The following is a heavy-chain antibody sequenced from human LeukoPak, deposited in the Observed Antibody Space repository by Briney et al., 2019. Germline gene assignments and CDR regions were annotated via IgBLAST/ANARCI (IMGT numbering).Heavy chain of an antibody. Sequence: PGGSLRLFCAASGFTFSSSAMSWVRQAPGKGLEWVSVISSSGGSTYYADSVKGRFTIFRDNSKNTLYLQMSSLRAEDTAVYYCAKGSRSIAVDNLCDYWGQGTLVTVSS. CDR3: AKGSRSIAVDNLCDY. J-gene: IGHJ4*02. CDR2: ISSSGGST. D-gene: IGHD6-6*01. CDR1: GFTFSSSA. V-gene: IGHV3-23*01.